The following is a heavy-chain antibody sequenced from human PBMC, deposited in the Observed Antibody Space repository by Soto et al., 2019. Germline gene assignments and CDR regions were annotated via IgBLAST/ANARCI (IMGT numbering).Heavy chain of an antibody. V-gene: IGHV3-30*18. J-gene: IGHJ4*02. CDR3: AKDMVSGSGLPDY. D-gene: IGHD3-22*01. CDR1: GFTFSSYG. CDR2: ISYDGSNK. Sequence: LRLSCAASGFTFSSYGMHWVRQAPGKGLEWVAVISYDGSNKYYADSVKGGFTISRDNSKNTLYLQMNSLRAEDTAVYYCAKDMVSGSGLPDYWGQGTLVTVSS.